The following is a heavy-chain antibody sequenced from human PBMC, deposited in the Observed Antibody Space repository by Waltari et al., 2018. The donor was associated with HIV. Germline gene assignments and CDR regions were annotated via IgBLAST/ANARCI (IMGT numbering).Heavy chain of an antibody. Sequence: QGQLVASGGGVVQPGKSLGLSCAASGFRFSSFDLHWVGQAPGKGLDWVALISYDGSKTSYADSVKGRFTISRDNSKNTLFLQIHSLTTDDTAVYYCAKDPRGYTYTGDYWGQGTQVTVSS. CDR2: ISYDGSKT. CDR3: AKDPRGYTYTGDY. CDR1: GFRFSSFD. D-gene: IGHD5-18*01. J-gene: IGHJ4*02. V-gene: IGHV3-30*18.